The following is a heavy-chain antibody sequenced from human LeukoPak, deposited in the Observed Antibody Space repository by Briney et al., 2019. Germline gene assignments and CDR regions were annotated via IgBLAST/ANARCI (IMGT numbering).Heavy chain of an antibody. Sequence: TSETLSLTCTVSGGSISSSSYYWGWIRQRPGKGLEWIGSIYYSGSTYYNPSLKSRVTISVDTSKNQFSLKLSSVTAADTAVHYCARRGSSWYYYYTDVWGKGTTVTVSS. CDR1: GGSISSSSYY. D-gene: IGHD6-13*01. V-gene: IGHV4-39*01. CDR2: IYYSGST. J-gene: IGHJ6*03. CDR3: ARRGSSWYYYYTDV.